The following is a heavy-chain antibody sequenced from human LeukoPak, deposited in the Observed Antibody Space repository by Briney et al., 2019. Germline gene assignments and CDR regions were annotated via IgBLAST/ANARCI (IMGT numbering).Heavy chain of an antibody. CDR3: ASLVPPLDY. D-gene: IGHD3-10*01. CDR1: GGSFSGYY. V-gene: IGHV4-34*01. CDR2: INHSGST. J-gene: IGHJ4*02. Sequence: SETLSLTCAVYGGSFSGYYWSWIRQPPGKGLEWIGEINHSGSTNYNPSLKSRVTISVDTSKNQFSLKLSSVTAADTAVYYCASLVPPLDYWGQGTLVTVSS.